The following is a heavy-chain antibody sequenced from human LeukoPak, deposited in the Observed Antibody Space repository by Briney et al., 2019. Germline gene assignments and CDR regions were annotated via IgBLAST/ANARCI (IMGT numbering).Heavy chain of an antibody. V-gene: IGHV3-30*18. J-gene: IGHJ4*02. CDR2: ISYDGSNK. CDR3: AKRMSGSYYPEY. Sequence: PGGSLRLSCAASGFTFSSYAMHWVRQAPGKGLQWVAVISYDGSNKYYADSVKGRFTISRDNSENTLYLQMNSLTAEDTAVYYCAKRMSGSYYPEYWGQGTLVTVSS. CDR1: GFTFSSYA. D-gene: IGHD1-26*01.